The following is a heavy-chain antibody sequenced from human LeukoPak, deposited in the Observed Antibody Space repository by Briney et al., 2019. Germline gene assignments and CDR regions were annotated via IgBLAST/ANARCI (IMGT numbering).Heavy chain of an antibody. CDR1: GFSFSSYG. V-gene: IGHV3-30*02. Sequence: GGSLRLSCAASGFSFSSYGMHWVRQAPGKGLEWVAFIRYDGSHKYYADSVKGRFTISRDNAKNSLYLQMNSLRAEDTAVYYCAELGITMIGGVWGKGTTVTISS. J-gene: IGHJ6*04. CDR3: AELGITMIGGV. CDR2: IRYDGSHK. D-gene: IGHD3-10*02.